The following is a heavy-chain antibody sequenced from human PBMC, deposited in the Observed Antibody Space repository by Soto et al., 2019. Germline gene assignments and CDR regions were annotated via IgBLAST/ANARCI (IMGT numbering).Heavy chain of an antibody. Sequence: EVPLFESGGGLIQPGGSLTLSCVASGFTFNRNSIRWVRQPPGKGLECVLAISGSSDKIYYSDSVKGGFTISRDNSKHTLYLQTNSLRAEDAAEYYCVQCSMANCIMNAFDCWGQGALVTVSS. J-gene: IGHJ4*02. D-gene: IGHD7-27*01. CDR1: GFTFNRNS. CDR3: VQCSMANCIMNAFDC. V-gene: IGHV3-23*01. CDR2: ISGSSDKI.